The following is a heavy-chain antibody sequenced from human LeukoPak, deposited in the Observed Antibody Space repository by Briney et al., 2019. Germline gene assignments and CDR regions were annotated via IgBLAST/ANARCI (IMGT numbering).Heavy chain of an antibody. D-gene: IGHD2-15*01. Sequence: GGSLRLSCAASGFTFSSYWMHWVRQAPGKGLVWVSHINSDGSSTDYADSVKGRFTFSRDNAKNTLYLQMNSLRAEDTAVYYFARVRGYSVDYWGQGTLVTVSS. CDR3: ARVRGYSVDY. CDR1: GFTFSSYW. V-gene: IGHV3-74*01. J-gene: IGHJ4*02. CDR2: INSDGSST.